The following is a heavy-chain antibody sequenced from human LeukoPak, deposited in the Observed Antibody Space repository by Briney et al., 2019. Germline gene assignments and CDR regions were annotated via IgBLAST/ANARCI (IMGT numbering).Heavy chain of an antibody. D-gene: IGHD2-21*01. CDR2: IRGNGETT. CDR3: ALESDCSS. J-gene: IGHJ5*02. Sequence: GGSLRLSCAASGVTFTNYAMTWVRQAPGKGLEWVSSIRGNGETTYYAESVKGRFTVSRDKSKNALYLQMTGLRADDTAIYYCALESDCSSWGQGTLVTVSS. CDR1: GVTFTNYA. V-gene: IGHV3-23*01.